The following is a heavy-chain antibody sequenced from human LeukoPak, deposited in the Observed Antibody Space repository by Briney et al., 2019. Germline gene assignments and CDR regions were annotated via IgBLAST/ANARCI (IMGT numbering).Heavy chain of an antibody. CDR3: ARSYNWNWYYFDY. D-gene: IGHD1-7*01. J-gene: IGHJ4*02. Sequence: SQTLSLTCTVSGGSISSGGYYWSWIRQPPGKGLEWIGYIYHSGSTYYNPSLKSRVTISVDRSKNQFSLKLSSVTAADTAVYYCARSYNWNWYYFDYWGQGTLVTVSS. V-gene: IGHV4-30-2*01. CDR2: IYHSGST. CDR1: GGSISSGGYY.